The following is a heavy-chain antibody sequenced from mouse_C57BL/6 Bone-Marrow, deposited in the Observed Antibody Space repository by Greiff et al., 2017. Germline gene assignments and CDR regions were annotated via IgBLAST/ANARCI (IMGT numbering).Heavy chain of an antibody. CDR1: GYTFTSYG. CDR2: IYPRSGNT. CDR3: ARKGPYGSWFAY. J-gene: IGHJ3*01. V-gene: IGHV1-81*01. Sequence: VKLMESGAELARPGASVKLSCKASGYTFTSYGISWVKQRTGQGLEWIGEIYPRSGNTYYNEKFKGKATLTADKSSSTAYMELRSLTSEDSAVYCCARKGPYGSWFAYWGQGTLVTVSA. D-gene: IGHD2-2*01.